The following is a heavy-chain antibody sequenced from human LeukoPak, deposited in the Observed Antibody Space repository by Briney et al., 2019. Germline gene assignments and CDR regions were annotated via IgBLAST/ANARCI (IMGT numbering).Heavy chain of an antibody. V-gene: IGHV3-74*01. CDR2: INIDGSST. Sequence: GGSLRLSCAASGFTFSSYWMHWVRQAPGKGLVWVSRINIDGSSTTYADSVKGRLTISRDNAKNTLYLQMNSLRSEDTAVYYCARDRVGTLYWGQGTLVTVLS. D-gene: IGHD4-23*01. J-gene: IGHJ4*02. CDR3: ARDRVGTLY. CDR1: GFTFSSYW.